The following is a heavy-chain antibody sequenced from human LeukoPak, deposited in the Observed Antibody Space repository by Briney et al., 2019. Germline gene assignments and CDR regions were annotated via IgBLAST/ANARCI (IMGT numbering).Heavy chain of an antibody. V-gene: IGHV3-23*01. Sequence: QTGGSLRLSCAASGFTFSSYAMSWVRQAPGKGLEWVSAISGSGGSTYYADSVKGRFTISRDNSKNTLYLQMNSLRAEDTAVYYCAKDGRRVVPAPTSPWGQGTLVTVSS. CDR3: AKDGRRVVPAPTSP. D-gene: IGHD2-2*01. J-gene: IGHJ5*02. CDR1: GFTFSSYA. CDR2: ISGSGGST.